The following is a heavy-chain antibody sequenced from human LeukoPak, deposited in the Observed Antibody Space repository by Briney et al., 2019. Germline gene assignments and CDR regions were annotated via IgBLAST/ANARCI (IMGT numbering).Heavy chain of an antibody. CDR2: ISAYNGNT. D-gene: IGHD6-19*01. J-gene: IGHJ6*02. CDR1: GYTFTSYG. CDR3: ARDQNSGWSYYYYYYGMDV. V-gene: IGHV1-18*01. Sequence: ASVKVSCKASGYTFTSYGISWVRQAPGQGLEWMGWISAYNGNTNYAQKLQGRVTMTTDTSTSTAYMELRSLRSDDTAVYYCARDQNSGWSYYYYYYGMDVWGQGTTVTVSS.